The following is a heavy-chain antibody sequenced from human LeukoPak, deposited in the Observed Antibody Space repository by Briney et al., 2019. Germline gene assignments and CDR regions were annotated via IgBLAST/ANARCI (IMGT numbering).Heavy chain of an antibody. CDR2: IIPIFGSS. V-gene: IGHV1-69*13. J-gene: IGHJ4*02. CDR1: GGTFSSSA. D-gene: IGHD1-26*01. CDR3: AREGPQTLGASDY. Sequence: GASVKVSCKASGGTFSSSAISWARQAPGQGLEWLGGIIPIFGSSNYAQNFQDRVTITADESTSTAYMELSSLRSEDTAVYYCAREGPQTLGASDYWGQGTLVTVSS.